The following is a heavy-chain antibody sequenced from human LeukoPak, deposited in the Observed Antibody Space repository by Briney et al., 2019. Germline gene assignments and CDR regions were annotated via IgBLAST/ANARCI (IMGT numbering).Heavy chain of an antibody. Sequence: SETLSLTCTVSGGSISSYYWSWIRQPPGKGLEWIGYIYYSGSTNYNPSLKSRVTISVDTSKNQFSLKLSSVTAADTAVYYCARVSQMGSSLVAGTTEYYYGMDVWGQGTTVTVSS. V-gene: IGHV4-59*01. CDR2: IYYSGST. D-gene: IGHD6-19*01. CDR1: GGSISSYY. CDR3: ARVSQMGSSLVAGTTEYYYGMDV. J-gene: IGHJ6*02.